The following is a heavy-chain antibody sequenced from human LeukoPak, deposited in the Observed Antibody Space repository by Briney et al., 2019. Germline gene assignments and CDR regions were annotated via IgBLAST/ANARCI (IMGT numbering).Heavy chain of an antibody. CDR3: AKASTRDTGYYFDS. D-gene: IGHD3-9*01. CDR2: IRYNIEDT. CDR1: GFTFSNYA. Sequence: GGSLRLSCAASGFTFSNYAMGWVRQAPGKGPEWVSSIRYNIEDTHYADAVQGRFTISRDNSKNTLYLQMNSLRAEDTARYYCAKASTRDTGYYFDSWGQGTLVSVSS. V-gene: IGHV3-23*01. J-gene: IGHJ4*02.